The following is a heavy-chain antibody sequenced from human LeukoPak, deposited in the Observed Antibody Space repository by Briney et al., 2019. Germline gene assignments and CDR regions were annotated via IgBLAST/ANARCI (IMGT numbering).Heavy chain of an antibody. CDR1: GGSISSYY. J-gene: IGHJ4*02. CDR3: ARDGALDY. V-gene: IGHV4-59*01. CDR2: IYYSGST. Sequence: PSETLSLTCTVSGGSISSYYWSCLRQPPGKGLEWIGYIYYSGSTNYNPSLKSRVTIAVDTSKNQFTLKLSSVTAADTAVYYCARDGALDYWGQGTLVTVSS. D-gene: IGHD1-26*01.